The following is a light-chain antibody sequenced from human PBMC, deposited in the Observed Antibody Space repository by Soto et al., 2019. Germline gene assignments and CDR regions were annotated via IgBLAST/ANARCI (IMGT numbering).Light chain of an antibody. CDR3: QQRSNWPPTWT. CDR1: QSVSSY. CDR2: DAS. J-gene: IGKJ1*01. V-gene: IGKV3-11*01. Sequence: EIVLTQSPATLSLSPGERATLSCSASQSVSSYLAWYQHKPGQAPRLIIYDASKRATGIPARFIGSGSGTDFHLTISSLEPEAFAVYYCQQRSNWPPTWTFGQGTRVEIK.